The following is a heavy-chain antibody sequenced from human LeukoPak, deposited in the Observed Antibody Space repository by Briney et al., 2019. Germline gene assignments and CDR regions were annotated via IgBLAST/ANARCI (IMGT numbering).Heavy chain of an antibody. V-gene: IGHV3-53*01. J-gene: IGHJ4*02. D-gene: IGHD3-10*01. Sequence: GGSLRLSCAASGFIVSSNYMSWVRQAPGKGLDWVSIIYDNGNTYYADSVKGRFTISRDRSKNTLHLQMNSLRAEDTAVYYCARKGASSLVRGVIGYWGPGTLVTVSS. CDR2: IYDNGNT. CDR1: GFIVSSNY. CDR3: ARKGASSLVRGVIGY.